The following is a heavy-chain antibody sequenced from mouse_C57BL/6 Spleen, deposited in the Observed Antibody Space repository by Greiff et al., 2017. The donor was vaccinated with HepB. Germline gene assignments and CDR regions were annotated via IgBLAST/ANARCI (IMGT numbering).Heavy chain of an antibody. V-gene: IGHV3-6*01. CDR3: ARGYSNLWYFDY. Sequence: EVQLQQSGPGLVKPSQSLSLTCSVTGYSITSGYYWNWIRQFPGNKLEWMGYISYDGSNNYNPSLKNRISITRDTSKNQFFLKLNSVTTEDTATYYCARGYSNLWYFDYWGQGTTLTVSS. CDR1: GYSITSGYY. J-gene: IGHJ2*01. D-gene: IGHD2-5*01. CDR2: ISYDGSN.